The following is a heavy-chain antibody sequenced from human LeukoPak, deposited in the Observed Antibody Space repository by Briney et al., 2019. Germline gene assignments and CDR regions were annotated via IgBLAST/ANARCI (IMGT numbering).Heavy chain of an antibody. D-gene: IGHD6-6*01. CDR1: GGSFSAYS. V-gene: IGHV4-34*01. J-gene: IGHJ5*02. CDR3: AARRGIAPRPLGS. Sequence: PSETLSLTCAVYGGSFSAYSWNWIRQAPGKGLEWMWEINHGGSTDYKPTLKSRVTISVDPSKSQFSLKLSSVTAADTAVYYCAARRGIAPRPLGSWGQGTLVIVSS. CDR2: INHGGST.